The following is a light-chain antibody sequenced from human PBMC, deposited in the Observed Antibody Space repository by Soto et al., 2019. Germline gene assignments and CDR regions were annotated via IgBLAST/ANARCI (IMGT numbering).Light chain of an antibody. Sequence: EIVLTQSPGTLSLSPGERATLSCRASQSVSSSYLAWFQQKPGQAPRLLIYGASSRATGIPDRFSGSGSGTDFTLTISRLELEDFAVYYCQHYDNSPFTFGPGTRVDIK. CDR3: QHYDNSPFT. CDR2: GAS. V-gene: IGKV3-20*01. J-gene: IGKJ3*01. CDR1: QSVSSSY.